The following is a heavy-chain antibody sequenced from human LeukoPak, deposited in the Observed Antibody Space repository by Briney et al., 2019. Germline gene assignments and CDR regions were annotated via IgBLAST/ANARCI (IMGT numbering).Heavy chain of an antibody. CDR1: GFTLSSYE. V-gene: IGHV3-23*01. CDR2: IGYSGSDT. D-gene: IGHD1-26*01. J-gene: IGHJ3*02. CDR3: TRDLLVGAYDAFDI. Sequence: GGSLRLSCIVSGFTLSSYEMTWFRQAPGKGLEWVSSIGYSGSDTHYADSVKGRFTVSRDNSKNTLYLQLNSLRADDTAVYYCTRDLLVGAYDAFDIWGQGTMVTVSS.